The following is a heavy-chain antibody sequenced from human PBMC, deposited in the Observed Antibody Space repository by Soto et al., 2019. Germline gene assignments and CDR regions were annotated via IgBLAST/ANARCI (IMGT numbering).Heavy chain of an antibody. V-gene: IGHV3-49*03. CDR3: TRVGITMVRGNWFDP. Sequence: GGSLRLSCTASGFTFGDYAMSWFRQAPGKGLEWVGFIRSKAYGGTTEYAASVKGRFTISRDDSKSIAYLQMNSLKTEDTAVYYCTRVGITMVRGNWFDPWGQGTLVTVSS. J-gene: IGHJ5*02. CDR1: GFTFGDYA. CDR2: IRSKAYGGTT. D-gene: IGHD3-10*01.